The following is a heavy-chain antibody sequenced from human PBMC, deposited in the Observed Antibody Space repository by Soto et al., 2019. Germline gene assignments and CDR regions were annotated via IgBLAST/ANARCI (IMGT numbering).Heavy chain of an antibody. V-gene: IGHV3-66*01. CDR2: IYSGGNT. CDR3: AREVRVRGFAFDI. D-gene: IGHD3-3*01. CDR1: GFTVSSNY. J-gene: IGHJ3*02. Sequence: EVQLVESGGGLVQPGGSLRLSCAVSGFTVSSNYMNWVRQAPGKGLEWVSFIYSGGNTYYADSVKGRFTISRDNSKNMLYLQMNSLRVEDTVVYYCAREVRVRGFAFDIWGQGTMVTVSS.